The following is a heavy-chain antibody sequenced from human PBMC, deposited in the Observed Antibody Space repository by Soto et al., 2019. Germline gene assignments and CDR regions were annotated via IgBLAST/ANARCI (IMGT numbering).Heavy chain of an antibody. CDR3: ASGKTTVSSPYYYYGMDV. J-gene: IGHJ6*02. Sequence: QVQLVQSGAEVKKPGSSVKVSCKASGGTFSSYAISWVRQAPGQGLEWMGGIIPIFGTANYAQKFQGRVTITAAEPTSTAYMELSSLRSEDTAVYYWASGKTTVSSPYYYYGMDVWGQGTTVTVSS. V-gene: IGHV1-69*12. CDR1: GGTFSSYA. D-gene: IGHD4-17*01. CDR2: IIPIFGTA.